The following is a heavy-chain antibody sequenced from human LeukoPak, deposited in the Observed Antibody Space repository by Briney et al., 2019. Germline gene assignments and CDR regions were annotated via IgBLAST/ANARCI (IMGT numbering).Heavy chain of an antibody. Sequence: GGSLRLSCAASGFTFSSYGMHWVRQAPGKGLEWVAFIRYDGSTKYYEDSVKGRFTISRGNSKDTVYLQMNSLRDEDTALYYCAKDIDIVATTPYYFDYWGQGTLVTVSS. CDR3: AKDIDIVATTPYYFDY. V-gene: IGHV3-30*02. CDR1: GFTFSSYG. D-gene: IGHD5-12*01. CDR2: IRYDGSTK. J-gene: IGHJ4*02.